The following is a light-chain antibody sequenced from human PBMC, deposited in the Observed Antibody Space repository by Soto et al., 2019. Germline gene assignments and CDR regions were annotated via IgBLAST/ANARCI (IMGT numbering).Light chain of an antibody. V-gene: IGLV1-44*01. CDR1: SSNIGSNT. CDR3: AAWDDSLNGFFV. CDR2: NNN. Sequence: QSVLTRPPSASGTPGQRVTISCSGSSSNIGSNTVNWYQHLPGTAPKLLIYNNNQRPSGVPDRISGSKSGTSASLAIGGLQSEDEAHYYCAAWDDSLNGFFVFGTGTKVTVL. J-gene: IGLJ1*01.